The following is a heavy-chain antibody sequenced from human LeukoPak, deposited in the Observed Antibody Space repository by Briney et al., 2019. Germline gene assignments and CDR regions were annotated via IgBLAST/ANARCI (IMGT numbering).Heavy chain of an antibody. CDR2: IYYSGST. J-gene: IGHJ4*02. CDR3: ARDTYYYDSSGYYRYYFDY. D-gene: IGHD3-22*01. V-gene: IGHV4-59*12. Sequence: SETLSLTCTVSGGSISSYYWSWIRQPPGKGLEWIGYIYYSGSTNYNPSLKSRVTISVDTSKNQFSLKLSSVTAADTAVYYCARDTYYYDSSGYYRYYFDYWGQGTLVTVSS. CDR1: GGSISSYY.